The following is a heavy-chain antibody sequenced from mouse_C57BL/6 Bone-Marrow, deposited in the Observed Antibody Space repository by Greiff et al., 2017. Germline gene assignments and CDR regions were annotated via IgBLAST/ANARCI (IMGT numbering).Heavy chain of an antibody. D-gene: IGHD1-1*01. Sequence: VQLQQSGAELVKPGASVKLSCTASGFNIKDYYMHWVKQRTEQGLEWIGRIDPEAGETKYAPKFQGKATIPADTSSTTAYLQLSSLTSEDTAVYYCARSPIYYYGSSPFAYWGQGTLVTVSA. CDR1: GFNIKDYY. V-gene: IGHV14-2*01. CDR3: ARSPIYYYGSSPFAY. CDR2: IDPEAGET. J-gene: IGHJ3*01.